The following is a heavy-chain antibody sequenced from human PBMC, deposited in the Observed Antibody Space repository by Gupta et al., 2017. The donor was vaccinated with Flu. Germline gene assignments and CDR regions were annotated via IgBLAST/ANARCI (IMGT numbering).Heavy chain of an antibody. CDR2: IYVSGGP. J-gene: IGHJ1*01. CDR1: GGSINSGGYY. D-gene: IGHD1-14*01. Sequence: QVQLQESGPGLVKPSQTLSLTCTVSGGSINSGGYYWSWIRQPAGKGLEWLGRIYVSGGPNYNPSLKSRVTISADTSKNKVSLKLRSVTAADTAVYYCGGVDNHNEYFQHWGRGTLVTVSS. CDR3: GGVDNHNEYFQH. V-gene: IGHV4-61*02.